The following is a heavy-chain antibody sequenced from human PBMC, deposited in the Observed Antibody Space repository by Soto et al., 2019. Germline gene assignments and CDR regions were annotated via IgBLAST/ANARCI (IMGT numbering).Heavy chain of an antibody. Sequence: EVQLVESGGGLVQPGGFLRLSCVASGFTFSSYWMHWVRQAPGKGLVWVSSISNDGSSIYADPVKGRFTISRDNAKNTLYLQMNSLRAEDTAVYYCARLPNKSPQNWGQGTLVIVSP. CDR2: ISNDGSS. V-gene: IGHV3-74*01. CDR1: GFTFSSYW. J-gene: IGHJ1*01. CDR3: ARLPNKSPQN.